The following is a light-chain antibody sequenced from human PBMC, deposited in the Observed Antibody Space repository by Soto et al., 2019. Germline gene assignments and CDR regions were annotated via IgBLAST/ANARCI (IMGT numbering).Light chain of an antibody. Sequence: EIVLTQSPATLSLSPGERATLSCSASQSVSSYLAWYQHKPGQAPRLLIYDASNRATGIPARFSGSGSGTDITLTISSLEPEDFAVYYCQQRSNWPPYTLGQGTKLEIK. V-gene: IGKV3-11*01. CDR2: DAS. J-gene: IGKJ2*01. CDR1: QSVSSY. CDR3: QQRSNWPPYT.